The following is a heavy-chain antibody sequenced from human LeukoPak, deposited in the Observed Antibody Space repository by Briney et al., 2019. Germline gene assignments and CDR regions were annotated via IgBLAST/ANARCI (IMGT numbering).Heavy chain of an antibody. CDR3: AKQEAYDFWSGGYFDP. J-gene: IGHJ5*02. Sequence: GGSLRLSCAASGFTFSSYAMSWVRQAPGKGLEWVSAISGSGASTNYADSVKGRFTISRDNSKDTLYLQMNSLRAEDTARYYCAKQEAYDFWSGGYFDPWGQGTLVTVSS. D-gene: IGHD3-3*01. V-gene: IGHV3-23*01. CDR2: ISGSGAST. CDR1: GFTFSSYA.